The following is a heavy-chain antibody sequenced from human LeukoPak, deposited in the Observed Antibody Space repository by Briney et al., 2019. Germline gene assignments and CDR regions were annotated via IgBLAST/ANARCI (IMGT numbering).Heavy chain of an antibody. V-gene: IGHV3-53*01. J-gene: IGHJ5*02. CDR2: IYSGGST. CDR3: ARDGYYYGSEGFDP. Sequence: PGGSLRLSCAASGFTFSSYSMSWVRQAPGKGLEWVSVIYSGGSTYYADSVKGRFTISRDNSKNTLYLQMNSLRAEDTAVYYCARDGYYYGSEGFDPWGQGTLVTVSS. CDR1: GFTFSSYS. D-gene: IGHD3-10*01.